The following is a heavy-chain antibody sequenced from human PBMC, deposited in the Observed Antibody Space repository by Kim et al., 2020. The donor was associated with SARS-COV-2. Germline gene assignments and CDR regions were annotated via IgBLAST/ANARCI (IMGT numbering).Heavy chain of an antibody. CDR2: ITGNRAVT. J-gene: IGHJ4*02. V-gene: IGHV3-23*01. CDR3: AKRGVDAVMGRLCDY. Sequence: GGSLRLSCAASGFTFSTYGMSWVRPAPGKGLEWVSAITGNRAVTYYADSVKGRFAISRDNSKNTLYLQMNSLKAEDTAIYYCAKRGVDAVMGRLCDYWDQRTLVTLSS. D-gene: IGHD5-18*01. CDR1: GFTFSTYG.